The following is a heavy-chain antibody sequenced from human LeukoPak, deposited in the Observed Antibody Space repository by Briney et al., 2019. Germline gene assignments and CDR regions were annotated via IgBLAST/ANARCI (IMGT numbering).Heavy chain of an antibody. CDR3: ARCVSGTYADS. Sequence: SSETLSLTCSLSGGSISSSSYYWGWIRQPPGKGLEWIGSMYYSGSTYYNPSLKSRVTISVDTSKNQFSLKLSSVTAADTAVYYSARCVSGTYADSWGQGTLVTVPS. D-gene: IGHD1-26*01. CDR1: GGSISSSSYY. V-gene: IGHV4-39*07. J-gene: IGHJ4*02. CDR2: MYYSGST.